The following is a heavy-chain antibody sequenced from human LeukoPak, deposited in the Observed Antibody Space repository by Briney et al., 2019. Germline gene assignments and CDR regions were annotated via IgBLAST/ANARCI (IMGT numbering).Heavy chain of an antibody. CDR3: ARTAYYYDSSGYPNFDY. CDR2: ISSSSSTI. V-gene: IGHV3-48*01. Sequence: AGGFLRLSCAASGFTFSSYSMNWVRQAPGKGLEWVSYISSSSSTIYYADSVKGRFTISRDNAKNSLYLQMNSLRAEDTAVYYCARTAYYYDSSGYPNFDYWGQGTLVTVSS. CDR1: GFTFSSYS. J-gene: IGHJ4*02. D-gene: IGHD3-22*01.